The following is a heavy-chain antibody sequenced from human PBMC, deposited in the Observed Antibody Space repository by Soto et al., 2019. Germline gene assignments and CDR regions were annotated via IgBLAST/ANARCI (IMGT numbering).Heavy chain of an antibody. CDR2: IFSDNER. D-gene: IGHD4-17*01. CDR1: GFSLTTGKMG. J-gene: IGHJ6*02. CDR3: ARMNVDSYQFYYAMDA. V-gene: IGHV2-26*01. Sequence: SGPTLVNPTETLTLTCTVSGFSLTTGKMGVSWIRQPPGKALEWLAHIFSDNERSYSTSLQGRLTISKDTSGSQVVLSMTNVDPVDTATYYCARMNVDSYQFYYAMDAWGQGTTVTVSS.